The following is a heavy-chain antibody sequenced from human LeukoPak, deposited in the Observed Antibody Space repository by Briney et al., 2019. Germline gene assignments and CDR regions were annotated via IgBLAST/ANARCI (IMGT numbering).Heavy chain of an antibody. CDR3: ARREYYYNYMDV. CDR2: ITSGSSTI. V-gene: IGHV3-48*02. Sequence: PGGSLRLSCAASGFTFSTYNMSWVRQAPGKGLEWVSYITSGSSTIYYADSVKGRFTISRDNAKNSLYLQMNSLRDEDTAVYYCARREYYYNYMDVWGKGTTVTVSS. J-gene: IGHJ6*03. D-gene: IGHD1-26*01. CDR1: GFTFSTYN.